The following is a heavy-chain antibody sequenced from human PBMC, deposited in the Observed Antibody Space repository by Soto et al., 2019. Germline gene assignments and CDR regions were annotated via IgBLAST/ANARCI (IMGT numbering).Heavy chain of an antibody. CDR1: GGTFSSYT. Sequence: QVQLVQSGAEVKKPGSSVKVSCKASGGTFSSYTISWVRQAPGQGLEWMGRIIPILGIANYAQKFQGRVTITAEKTTSTAYMELSILRSEDTGVYYCARASGYCSSTSCPGGYYYYYYMDVWGKGTTVTVSS. D-gene: IGHD2-2*03. V-gene: IGHV1-69*02. J-gene: IGHJ6*03. CDR2: IIPILGIA. CDR3: ARASGYCSSTSCPGGYYYYYYMDV.